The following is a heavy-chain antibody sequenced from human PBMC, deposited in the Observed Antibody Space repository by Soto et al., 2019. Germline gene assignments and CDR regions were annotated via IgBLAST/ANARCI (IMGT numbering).Heavy chain of an antibody. V-gene: IGHV4-39*02. J-gene: IGHJ5*02. Sequence: TSERLSLTCTVSGGSIATSSYFWAWIRRPPGKGLEWIGSIDYRGTIYNNPSLKSRVTISVDTSKNHFSLKLDSVTAADTALYYCSRRAPEGFDPWGQGTLVTVSS. CDR1: GGSIATSSYF. CDR3: SRRAPEGFDP. CDR2: IDYRGTI.